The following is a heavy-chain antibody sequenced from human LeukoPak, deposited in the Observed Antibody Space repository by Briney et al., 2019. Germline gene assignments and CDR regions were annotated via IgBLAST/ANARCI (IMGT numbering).Heavy chain of an antibody. Sequence: SETLSLTCAVYGGSFSGYYWSWIRQPPGKGLEWIGEINHSGSTNYNPSLKSRVTISVDTSKNQFSLKLSSVTAADTAVYYCARGLLRFGELLHYYYGMDVWGQGTTVTVSS. CDR1: GGSFSGYY. J-gene: IGHJ6*02. D-gene: IGHD3-10*01. CDR2: INHSGST. CDR3: ARGLLRFGELLHYYYGMDV. V-gene: IGHV4-34*01.